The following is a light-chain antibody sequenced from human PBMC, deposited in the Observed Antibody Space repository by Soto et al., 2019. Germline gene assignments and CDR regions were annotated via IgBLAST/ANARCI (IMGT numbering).Light chain of an antibody. J-gene: IGKJ2*01. V-gene: IGKV1-8*01. Sequence: AIRMTQSPSSLSASTGDRVTITCRASQGISSDLAWYQQKPGKAPKLLIYAASTLQSGVPSRFSGSGSGTDFTLTISCLQSEDFATYYCQQDYSYPRTFGQGTKLEIK. CDR3: QQDYSYPRT. CDR1: QGISSD. CDR2: AAS.